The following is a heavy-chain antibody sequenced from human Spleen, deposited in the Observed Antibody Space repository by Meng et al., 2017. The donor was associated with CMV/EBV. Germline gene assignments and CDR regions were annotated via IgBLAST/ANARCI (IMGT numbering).Heavy chain of an antibody. D-gene: IGHD2-2*01. Sequence: GESLKISCTASGFTFSSYAMHWVRQAPGKGLEWVAFIRYDGSSKYYTDSVKGRFTISRDNSKNTLYLVMNSLRAEDTAVYYCARFTIMRREYQLLGDFDYWGQGTLVTVSS. CDR1: GFTFSSYA. J-gene: IGHJ4*02. CDR3: ARFTIMRREYQLLGDFDY. V-gene: IGHV3-30*02. CDR2: IRYDGSSK.